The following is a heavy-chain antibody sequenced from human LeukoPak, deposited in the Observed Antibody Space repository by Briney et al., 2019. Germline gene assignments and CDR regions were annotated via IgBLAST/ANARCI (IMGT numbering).Heavy chain of an antibody. CDR1: GGTFSSYT. V-gene: IGHV1-69*02. D-gene: IGHD3-22*01. J-gene: IGHJ4*02. CDR2: IIPILGIA. Sequence: ASVKVSCKASGGTFSSYTISWVRQAPGQGLEWMGRIIPILGIANYAQKFQGRVTITADESTSTAYMELSSLRSEDTAVYYCARPNYYDSSGNDYWGQGTLVTVSS. CDR3: ARPNYYDSSGNDY.